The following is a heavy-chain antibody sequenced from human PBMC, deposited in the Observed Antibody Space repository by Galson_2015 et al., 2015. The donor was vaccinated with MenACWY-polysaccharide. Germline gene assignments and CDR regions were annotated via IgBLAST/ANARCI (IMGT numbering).Heavy chain of an antibody. D-gene: IGHD5/OR15-5a*01. V-gene: IGHV3-74*01. Sequence: SLRLSCAASGLTFSTYWMHWVRQAPGKGLVWVSRIKSDGSSTNYADSVKGRFTISRDNAKNTLYLQMNSLRAEDTALYYCASGYIVYDWGQPTLVTVSS. CDR3: ASGYIVYD. CDR2: IKSDGSST. CDR1: GLTFSTYW. J-gene: IGHJ4*02.